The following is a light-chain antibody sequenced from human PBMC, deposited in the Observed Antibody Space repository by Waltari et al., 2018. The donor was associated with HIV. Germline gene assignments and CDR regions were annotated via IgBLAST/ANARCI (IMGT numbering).Light chain of an antibody. Sequence: EIVMTQSPATLSVSPGERATLSCRASQSISSNLAWYHQKPGQAPRLLIYVTSTRATGIPARFSGSGSGTEFTLTISSLQSEDFAVYYCQQYYNWPTYTFGQGTKLEIK. CDR1: QSISSN. V-gene: IGKV3-15*01. J-gene: IGKJ2*01. CDR3: QQYYNWPTYT. CDR2: VTS.